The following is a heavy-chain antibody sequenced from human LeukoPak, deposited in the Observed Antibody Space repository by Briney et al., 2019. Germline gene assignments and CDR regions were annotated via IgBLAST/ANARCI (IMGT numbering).Heavy chain of an antibody. CDR2: ISSSSSYI. J-gene: IGHJ4*02. D-gene: IGHD5-12*01. CDR1: GFTFSSYS. V-gene: IGHV3-21*03. CDR3: TGYYDYVFLEREYYFDY. Sequence: GGSLRLSCAASGFTFSSYSMNWVRQAPGKGLEWVSSISSSSSYIYYADSVKGRFTISRDNAKNTLYLQMNSLKTEDTAVYYCTGYYDYVFLEREYYFDYWGQGTLVTVSS.